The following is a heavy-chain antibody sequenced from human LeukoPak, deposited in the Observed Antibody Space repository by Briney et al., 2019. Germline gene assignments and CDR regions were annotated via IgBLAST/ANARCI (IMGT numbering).Heavy chain of an antibody. CDR3: ARVMALTDYGSGSYYIRYNWFDP. CDR1: GGSISSSSYY. V-gene: IGHV4-39*07. Sequence: SETLSLTCTVSGGSISSSSYYWGWIRQPPGKGLEWIGSIYYSGSTYYNPSLKSRVTISVDTSKNQFSLKLSSVTAADTAVYYCARVMALTDYGSGSYYIRYNWFDPWGQGTLVTVSS. J-gene: IGHJ5*02. CDR2: IYYSGST. D-gene: IGHD3-10*01.